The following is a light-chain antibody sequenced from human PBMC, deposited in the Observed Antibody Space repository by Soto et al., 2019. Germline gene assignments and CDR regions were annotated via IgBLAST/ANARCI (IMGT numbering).Light chain of an antibody. V-gene: IGKV3-15*01. CDR2: GAS. CDR1: QSVSSN. Sequence: EIVMTQSPATLSVSPGERATLSCRASQSVSSNLAWYQQKPGQAPRLLIYGASTRPTGVPARFSGSGSGTEFTLTISSLQSEDFAVYYCQQYYDWPPYTFGQGTXL. CDR3: QQYYDWPPYT. J-gene: IGKJ2*01.